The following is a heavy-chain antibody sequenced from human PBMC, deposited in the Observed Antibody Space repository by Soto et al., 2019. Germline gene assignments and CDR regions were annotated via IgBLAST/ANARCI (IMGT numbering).Heavy chain of an antibody. J-gene: IGHJ5*02. V-gene: IGHV6-1*01. Sequence: SQTLSLTCAISGDSVSSNSAAWNWIRQSPSRGLEWLGRTYYRSKWYNDYAVSVKSRITINPDTSKNQFSLQLNSVTPEDTAVYYCAREVYISVGGLCWFDPWGQGTLVTVSS. CDR2: TYYRSKWYN. D-gene: IGHD3-3*02. CDR1: GDSVSSNSAA. CDR3: AREVYISVGGLCWFDP.